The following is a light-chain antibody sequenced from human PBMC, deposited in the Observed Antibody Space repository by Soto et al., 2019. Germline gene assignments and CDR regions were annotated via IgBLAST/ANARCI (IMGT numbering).Light chain of an antibody. CDR3: HQYNNWPLT. CDR2: GAS. Sequence: EIVMTQSPATLSVSPGERATLSCRASQSVISNLDWYQQKPGQAPRLLIYGASTRATGIPARFSGSGSGAEFTLTISSLQSEDFAVYYCHQYNNWPLTFGGGTQVEIK. CDR1: QSVISN. V-gene: IGKV3-15*01. J-gene: IGKJ4*01.